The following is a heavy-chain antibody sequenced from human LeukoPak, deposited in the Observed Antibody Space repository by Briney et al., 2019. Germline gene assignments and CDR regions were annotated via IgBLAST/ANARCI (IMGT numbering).Heavy chain of an antibody. D-gene: IGHD6-19*01. CDR1: GGSISSYY. Sequence: PSETLSLTCTVSGGSISSYYWSWIRQPPGKGLEWIGYIYYSGGTNYNPSLKSRVTISVDTSKNQFSLKLSSVTAADTAVYYCARLTYSSGWYKGDAFDIWGQGTMVTVSS. J-gene: IGHJ3*02. V-gene: IGHV4-59*01. CDR3: ARLTYSSGWYKGDAFDI. CDR2: IYYSGGT.